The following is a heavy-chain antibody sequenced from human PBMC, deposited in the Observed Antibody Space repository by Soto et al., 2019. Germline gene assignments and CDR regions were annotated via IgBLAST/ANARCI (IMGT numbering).Heavy chain of an antibody. Sequence: GESLKISCAASGFTVSSNYMSWVRQAPGKGLEWVSVIYSGGSTYDTDPVKGRITISKDNSKNTLYLQRNSLRAEDTGVYYCARGSGSWYAFDIWGQGTMVTVSS. V-gene: IGHV3-53*01. CDR1: GFTVSSNY. CDR3: ARGSGSWYAFDI. CDR2: IYSGGST. D-gene: IGHD6-13*01. J-gene: IGHJ3*02.